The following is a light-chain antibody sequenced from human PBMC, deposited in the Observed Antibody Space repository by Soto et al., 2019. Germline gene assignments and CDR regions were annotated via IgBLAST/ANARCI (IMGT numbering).Light chain of an antibody. Sequence: AIRMTQSPSSFSASTGDRVTITCRASQGISSYLAWYQQKPGKAPKLLIYAASTLQSGVPSRFSGSGSGTDFTLTISCLQSEDFATYYCQQYENYWTFGQGTKVEIK. J-gene: IGKJ1*01. CDR1: QGISSY. CDR3: QQYENYWT. CDR2: AAS. V-gene: IGKV1-8*01.